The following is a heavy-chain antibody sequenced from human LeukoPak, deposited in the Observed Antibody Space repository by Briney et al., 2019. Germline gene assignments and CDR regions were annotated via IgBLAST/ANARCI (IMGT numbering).Heavy chain of an antibody. CDR3: ARLPTLYYDYVWGSYRHDAFDI. J-gene: IGHJ3*02. Sequence: GGSLRLSCAASEFTFSNYWMTWVRQAPGKGLEWVANIKQDGSEMYYVDSVKGRFTISRDNAKNSLYLQMNSLRAEDTAVYYCARLPTLYYDYVWGSYRHDAFDIWGQGTMVTVSS. CDR1: EFTFSNYW. V-gene: IGHV3-7*03. D-gene: IGHD3-16*02. CDR2: IKQDGSEM.